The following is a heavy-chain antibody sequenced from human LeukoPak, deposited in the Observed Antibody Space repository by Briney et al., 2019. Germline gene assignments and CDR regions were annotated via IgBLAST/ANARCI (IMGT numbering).Heavy chain of an antibody. V-gene: IGHV4-38-2*02. Sequence: SETLSLTCTVSGYSISSGYCWGWIRQPPGKGLEWIGSIYHSGSTYYNPSLKSRVTISVDTSKNQFSLKLSSVTAADTAVYYCARAGRYYYYMDVWGKGTTVTVSS. J-gene: IGHJ6*03. CDR3: ARAGRYYYYMDV. CDR1: GYSISSGYC. CDR2: IYHSGST.